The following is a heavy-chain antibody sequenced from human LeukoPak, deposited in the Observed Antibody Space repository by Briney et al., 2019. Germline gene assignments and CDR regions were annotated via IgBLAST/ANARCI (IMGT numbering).Heavy chain of an antibody. CDR3: ARGNDVSFDY. Sequence: SEALSLTCTVSGGSISSSSYYWGWIRQPPGKGLEWIGSIYYSGSTYYNPSLKSRVTISVDTSKNQFSLKLSSVTAADTAVYYCARGNDVSFDYWGQGTLVTVSS. V-gene: IGHV4-39*07. J-gene: IGHJ4*02. D-gene: IGHD1-1*01. CDR2: IYYSGST. CDR1: GGSISSSSYY.